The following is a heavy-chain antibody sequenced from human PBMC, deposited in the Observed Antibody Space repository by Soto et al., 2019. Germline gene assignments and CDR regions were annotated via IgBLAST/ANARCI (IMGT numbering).Heavy chain of an antibody. Sequence: RSETLSLTCAVYGGSFSGYYWSWIRQPPGKGLEWIGEINHSGSTNYNPSLKSRVTISVDTSKNQFSLKLSSVTAADTAVYYCARSTRIAARPSYYYYGMDVWGQGTTVTVSS. CDR2: INHSGST. V-gene: IGHV4-34*01. CDR3: ARSTRIAARPSYYYYGMDV. D-gene: IGHD6-6*01. CDR1: GGSFSGYY. J-gene: IGHJ6*02.